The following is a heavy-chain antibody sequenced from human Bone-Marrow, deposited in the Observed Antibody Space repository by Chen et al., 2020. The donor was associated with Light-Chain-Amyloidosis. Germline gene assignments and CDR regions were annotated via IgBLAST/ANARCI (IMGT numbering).Heavy chain of an antibody. V-gene: IGHV4-39*01. J-gene: IGHJ4*02. D-gene: IGHD2-15*01. CDR1: GGSISSSSYY. CDR2: IYYSGST. Sequence: QLQLQESGPGLVKPSGTLSLTCTVSGGSISSSSYYWGWIRQPPGKGLEWIGSIYYSGSTYYNPSLKSRVTISVDTSKNQFSLKLSSVTAADTAVYYCARLYRTVVLPSVVDYWGQGTLVTVSS. CDR3: ARLYRTVVLPSVVDY.